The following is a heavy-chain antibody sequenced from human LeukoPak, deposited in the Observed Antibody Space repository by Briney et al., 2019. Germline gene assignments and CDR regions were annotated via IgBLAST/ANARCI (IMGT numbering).Heavy chain of an antibody. V-gene: IGHV3-23*01. J-gene: IGHJ1*01. CDR1: GFSFSNYA. CDR2: IIGSGDRT. CDR3: AKDIRSTWYYFQD. D-gene: IGHD6-13*01. Sequence: GGSLRLSCAASGFSFSNYAMTLVRQAPGKGLEWVSTIIGSGDRTYYADSVKGRFTISRDNSKNTLYVQMNSLRAEDTAVYYCAKDIRSTWYYFQDWGQGTLVTVSS.